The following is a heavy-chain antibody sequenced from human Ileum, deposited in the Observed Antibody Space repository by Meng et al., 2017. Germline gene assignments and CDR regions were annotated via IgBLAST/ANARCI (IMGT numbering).Heavy chain of an antibody. CDR1: GGSMRIGDNY. CDR2: IYYSGST. CDR3: ARDRDSSGYYPY. J-gene: IGHJ4*02. D-gene: IGHD3-22*01. Sequence: QVQLQESGSGLVNPSQTLSLTCPVFGGSMRIGDNYWSWIRQPPGKGLEWIGYIYYSGSTYYTPSLKSRVIMSVDTSANRFSLNLNSVTAADTAVYYCARDRDSSGYYPYWGQGTLVTVSS. V-gene: IGHV4-30-4*01.